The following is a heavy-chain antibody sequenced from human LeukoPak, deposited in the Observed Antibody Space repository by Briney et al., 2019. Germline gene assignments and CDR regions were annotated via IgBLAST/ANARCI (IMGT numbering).Heavy chain of an antibody. J-gene: IGHJ4*02. CDR1: GYSISSGYY. CDR3: AGGPVVVVAADFDY. Sequence: PSETLSLTCTVSGYSISSGYYWGWIRQPPGKGLEWIGSIYHSGSTYYNPSLKSRVTISVDTSKNQFSLKLSSVTAADTAVYYCAGGPVVVVAADFDYWGQGTLVTVSS. D-gene: IGHD2-15*01. V-gene: IGHV4-38-2*02. CDR2: IYHSGST.